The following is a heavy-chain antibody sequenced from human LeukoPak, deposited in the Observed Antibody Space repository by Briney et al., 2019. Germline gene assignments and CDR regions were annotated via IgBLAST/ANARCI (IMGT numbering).Heavy chain of an antibody. J-gene: IGHJ4*02. Sequence: GGSLRLSCAASGFTFSDYGMSWVRQAPGKGLEWVSTISGSGGSTHYADSVKGRFTISRDKSKNTLFLQMNGLRAEDTAVYYCADFGSGSYCFDYWGQGTLVTVSS. CDR2: ISGSGGST. CDR3: ADFGSGSYCFDY. V-gene: IGHV3-23*01. CDR1: GFTFSDYG. D-gene: IGHD3-10*01.